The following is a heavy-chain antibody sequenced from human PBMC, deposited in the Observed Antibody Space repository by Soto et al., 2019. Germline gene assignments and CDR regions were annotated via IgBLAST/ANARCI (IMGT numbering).Heavy chain of an antibody. CDR1: GFTFSDFW. J-gene: IGHJ4*02. Sequence: EVQLVESGGDLVQPGGSLRLSCAASGFTFSDFWMSWVRQAPGKGLDWVANIKHDGSEKYYVYSVEGRFTISRDNTKDSLYLQMNSLRAEDTAVYYCARGGSWGPDFWGQGTLVTVSS. CDR3: ARGGSWGPDF. D-gene: IGHD2-15*01. CDR2: IKHDGSEK. V-gene: IGHV3-7*01.